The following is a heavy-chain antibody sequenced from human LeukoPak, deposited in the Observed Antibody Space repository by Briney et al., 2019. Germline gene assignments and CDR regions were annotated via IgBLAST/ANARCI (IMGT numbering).Heavy chain of an antibody. V-gene: IGHV1-69*04. D-gene: IGHD3-22*01. CDR3: ARDRGYYDSSGYPGY. J-gene: IGHJ4*02. CDR1: GGTFSSYA. CDR2: IIPILGIA. Sequence: SVNVSCKASGGTFSSYAISWVRQAPGQGLEWMGRIIPILGIANYAQKFQGRVTITADKSTSTAYMELSSLRSEDTAAYYCARDRGYYDSSGYPGYWGQGTLVTVSS.